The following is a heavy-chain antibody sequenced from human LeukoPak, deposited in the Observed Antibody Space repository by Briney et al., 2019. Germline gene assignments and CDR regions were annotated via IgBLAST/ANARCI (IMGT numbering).Heavy chain of an antibody. CDR1: GGSFSGYY. Sequence: SETLSLTCAVYGGSFSGYYWSWIRQPPGKGLEWIGEINHSGSTNYNPSLKSRVTISVDTSKNQFSLKLSSVTAADTAVYYCARGGHYYGSGSYYLFSDWGQGTLVTVSS. J-gene: IGHJ4*02. CDR2: INHSGST. V-gene: IGHV4-34*01. CDR3: ARGGHYYGSGSYYLFSD. D-gene: IGHD3-10*01.